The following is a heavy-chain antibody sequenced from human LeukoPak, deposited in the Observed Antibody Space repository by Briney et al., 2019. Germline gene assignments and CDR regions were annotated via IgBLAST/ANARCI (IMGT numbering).Heavy chain of an antibody. Sequence: PGGSLRLSCAASGFTFSSYAMSWVRQAPGKGLEWVSAISGSGGSTYYADSLKGRFTISRDNSKNTLYLQMNSLRAEGTAVYYCAKMDSPGYSYASMDYWGQGTLVTVSS. CDR1: GFTFSSYA. J-gene: IGHJ4*02. D-gene: IGHD3-22*01. CDR2: ISGSGGST. CDR3: AKMDSPGYSYASMDY. V-gene: IGHV3-23*01.